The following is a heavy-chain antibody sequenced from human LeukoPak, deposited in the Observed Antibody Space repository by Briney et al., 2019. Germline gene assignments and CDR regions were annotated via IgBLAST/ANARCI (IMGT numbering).Heavy chain of an antibody. J-gene: IGHJ4*02. V-gene: IGHV3-66*02. CDR1: GFSFSSFW. CDR3: VRIYGDLDY. Sequence: PGGSLRLSCAASGFSFSSFWMHWVRQVPGKGLEWVSVLHSGGGIYYADSVKGRFTISRDNSKNTLYLQMNSLRAEDTAVYYCVRIYGDLDYWGQGTLVTVSS. D-gene: IGHD4-17*01. CDR2: LHSGGGI.